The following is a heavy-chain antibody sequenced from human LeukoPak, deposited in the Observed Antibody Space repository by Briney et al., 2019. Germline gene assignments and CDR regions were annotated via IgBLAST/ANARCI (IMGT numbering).Heavy chain of an antibody. CDR1: GDSISSYF. D-gene: IGHD6-19*01. Sequence: PSETLSLTCTVSGDSISSYFWTWIRQPAGKGLEWIGRIYSSGSTNYNHSLKSRVTISVDKSRNQFSLKLSSVTAADTAVYYCARAGVQWQRPRDYYYYYMDVWGKGSTVTVSS. V-gene: IGHV4-4*07. CDR2: IYSSGST. CDR3: ARAGVQWQRPRDYYYYYMDV. J-gene: IGHJ6*03.